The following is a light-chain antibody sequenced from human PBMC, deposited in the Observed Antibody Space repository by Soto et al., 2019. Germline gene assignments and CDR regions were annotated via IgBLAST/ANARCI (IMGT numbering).Light chain of an antibody. CDR2: STN. CDR1: SGSVSSSYG. J-gene: IGLJ3*02. CDR3: VLYMGSGIWV. Sequence: QTAVTQEPSFSVSPGGTVTLTCGLSSGSVSSSYGPSWYQQTPGQVPRTLIYSTNIRSSGVPDRFSGSILGNKAALTITGAQADDESDYYCVLYMGSGIWVFGGGTKLTVL. V-gene: IGLV8-61*01.